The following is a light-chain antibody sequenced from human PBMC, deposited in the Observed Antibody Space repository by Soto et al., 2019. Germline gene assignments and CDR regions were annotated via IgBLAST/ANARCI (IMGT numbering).Light chain of an antibody. CDR1: SSNIGNNY. J-gene: IGLJ2*01. V-gene: IGLV1-51*01. CDR3: GTWDSRLSAVG. Sequence: QSVLTQPPSVSAAPGQKVSISCSGSSSNIGNNYVSWYQQLPGTAPKLLIYDNNSRPSGIPDRFYGSKSGTSATLGITGLQTGDEADYYCGTWDSRLSAVGFGGGTQLTVL. CDR2: DNN.